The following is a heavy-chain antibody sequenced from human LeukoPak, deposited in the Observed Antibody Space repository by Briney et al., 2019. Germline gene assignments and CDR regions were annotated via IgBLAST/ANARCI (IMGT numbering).Heavy chain of an antibody. CDR2: NNQDGHEK. CDR3: VRDMDV. CDR1: GFTFSSYW. J-gene: IGHJ6*02. V-gene: IGHV3-7*05. Sequence: GGSLRLSCVTSGFTFSSYWMTWVRQAPGKGLEWVANNNQDGHEKNYVDSVKGRFTMSRDNPKNSVYLQMNSLRAEDTAVYFCVRDMDVWAQGTTVTVSS.